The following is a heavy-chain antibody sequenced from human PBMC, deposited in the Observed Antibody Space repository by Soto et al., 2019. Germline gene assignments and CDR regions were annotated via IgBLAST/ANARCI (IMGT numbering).Heavy chain of an antibody. CDR2: MNPNSANT. D-gene: IGHD1-26*01. J-gene: IGHJ5*02. Sequence: ASVKVSCKASGYTFTNYDISWVRQATGQGLEWMGWMNPNSANTGYAQKFQGGVSMARDTSINTAYMELSSLRSEDTAIYYCARMATSGTLNWFDPWGQGTLVTVSS. CDR1: GYTFTNYD. CDR3: ARMATSGTLNWFDP. V-gene: IGHV1-8*01.